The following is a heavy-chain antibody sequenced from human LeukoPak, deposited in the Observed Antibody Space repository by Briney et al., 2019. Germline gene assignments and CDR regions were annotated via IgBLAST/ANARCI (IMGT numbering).Heavy chain of an antibody. CDR1: GFTFSNYG. CDR3: ARGIAAAE. V-gene: IGHV4-34*01. Sequence: GSLRLSCAASGFTFSNYGMSWVRQPPGKGLEWIGEINHSGSTNYNPSLKSRVTISVDTSKNQFSLKLSSVTAADTAVYYCARGIAAAEWGQGTLVTVSS. CDR2: INHSGST. D-gene: IGHD6-13*01. J-gene: IGHJ4*02.